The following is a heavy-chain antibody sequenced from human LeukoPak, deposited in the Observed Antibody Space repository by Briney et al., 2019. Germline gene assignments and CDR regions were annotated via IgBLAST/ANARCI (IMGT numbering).Heavy chain of an antibody. V-gene: IGHV3-20*04. CDR3: ASGDFWSGYSF. CDR1: GFTFDDYG. D-gene: IGHD3-3*01. J-gene: IGHJ4*02. CDR2: INWNGGST. Sequence: PGGSLRLSCAASGFTFDDYGMSWVRQAPGKGLEWVSGINWNGGSTGYADSVKGRFTISRDNAKNSLYLQMNGLGAEDTALYYCASGDFWSGYSFWGQGTLVTVSS.